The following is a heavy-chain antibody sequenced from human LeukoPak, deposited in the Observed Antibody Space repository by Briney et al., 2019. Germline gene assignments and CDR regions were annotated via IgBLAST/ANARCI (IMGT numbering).Heavy chain of an antibody. CDR1: GYTFTSYG. D-gene: IGHD1-26*01. CDR2: ISAYNGNT. Sequence: ASVKVSCKASGYTFTSYGISWVRQAPGQGLEWMGWISAYNGNTNYAQKLQGRVTMTTDTSTSTAYMELRSLRSDDTAVYYCARVRIQWELLRGCLYNWFDPWGQGTLVTVSS. CDR3: ARVRIQWELLRGCLYNWFDP. V-gene: IGHV1-18*01. J-gene: IGHJ5*02.